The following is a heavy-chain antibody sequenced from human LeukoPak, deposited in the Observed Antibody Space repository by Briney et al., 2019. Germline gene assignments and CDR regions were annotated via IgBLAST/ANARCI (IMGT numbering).Heavy chain of an antibody. V-gene: IGHV3-30*18. CDR2: ISYDGSNK. J-gene: IGHJ2*01. CDR3: AKNNDYGGSYWYFDL. Sequence: GRSLRLSCAASGFTFSSYGMHWVRQAPGRGLEWVAVISYDGSNKYYADSVKGRFTISRDNSKNTLYLQMNSLRAEDTAVCYCAKNNDYGGSYWYFDLWGSGTLVTVSS. D-gene: IGHD4-23*01. CDR1: GFTFSSYG.